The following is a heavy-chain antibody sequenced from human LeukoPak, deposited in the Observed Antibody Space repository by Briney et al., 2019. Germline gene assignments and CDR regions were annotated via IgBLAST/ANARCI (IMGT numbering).Heavy chain of an antibody. V-gene: IGHV3-15*01. Sequence: GGSLRLSCAAPGFTFSNAWMSWVRQAPGKGLEWVGRIKSKTDGGTTDYAAPVKGRFTISRDDSKNTLYLQMNSLKTEDTAVYYCTTDRVAYCGGDCYKTIDYWGQGTLVTVSS. J-gene: IGHJ4*02. CDR3: TTDRVAYCGGDCYKTIDY. CDR2: IKSKTDGGTT. CDR1: GFTFSNAW. D-gene: IGHD2-21*02.